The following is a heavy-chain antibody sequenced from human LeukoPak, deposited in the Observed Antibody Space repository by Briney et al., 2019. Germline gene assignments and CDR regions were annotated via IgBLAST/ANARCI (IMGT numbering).Heavy chain of an antibody. J-gene: IGHJ5*02. V-gene: IGHV3-74*01. Sequence: GGSLRLSCAASGFAFSSYWMRWVRHAPGKGLVWVSRINSDGSSTSYADSVKGRFTISRDNAKNTLYLQMNSLRAEDTAVYYCARDSGEYSSSGLWFDPWGQGTLVTVSS. CDR1: GFAFSSYW. D-gene: IGHD6-6*01. CDR3: ARDSGEYSSSGLWFDP. CDR2: INSDGSST.